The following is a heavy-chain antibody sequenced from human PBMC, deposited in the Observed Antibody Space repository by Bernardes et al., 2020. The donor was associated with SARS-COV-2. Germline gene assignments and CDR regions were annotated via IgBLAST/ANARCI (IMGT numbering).Heavy chain of an antibody. CDR1: GFISDGL. J-gene: IGHJ4*02. V-gene: IGHV3-43*02. CDR2: VGGDDDIG. CDR3: ARDRRGNRFGPILD. D-gene: IGHD3-16*01. Sequence: VGSLRLSCAASGFISDGLHWVRQSPGRGLEWLSLVGGDDDIGYYAGSVKGRFTTSKDYSKNSLYLQMNSLTSDDTGLYFCARDRRGNRFGPILDWGQGTLVIVSS.